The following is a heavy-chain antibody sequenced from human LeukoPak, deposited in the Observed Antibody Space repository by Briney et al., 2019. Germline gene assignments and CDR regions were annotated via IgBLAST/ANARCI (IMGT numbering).Heavy chain of an antibody. D-gene: IGHD5-12*01. Sequence: GGSLRLSCAVSGLTLSSYSMNWVRQAPGKGLEWVSSISSSSSYIYYADSVKGRFTISRDNAKNSLYLQMNSLRAEDTAVYYCARGWGYYDSPTAEYWGQGTLVTVSS. CDR1: GLTLSSYS. CDR2: ISSSSSYI. V-gene: IGHV3-21*01. J-gene: IGHJ4*02. CDR3: ARGWGYYDSPTAEY.